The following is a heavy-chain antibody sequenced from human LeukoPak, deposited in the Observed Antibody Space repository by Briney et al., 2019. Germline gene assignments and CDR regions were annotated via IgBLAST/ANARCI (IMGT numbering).Heavy chain of an antibody. CDR3: ARDGFLAGMLY. CDR1: GGTFSIYA. CDR2: IIPIFGTA. V-gene: IGHV1-69*13. J-gene: IGHJ4*02. Sequence: ASVTVSFKASGGTFSIYAISWVRQAPGQGLEWMGGIIPIFGTANYAQKFQGRVTITADESTSTAYMELSSLRSEDTAVYYCARDGFLAGMLYWGQGTLVTVSS. D-gene: IGHD3-3*01.